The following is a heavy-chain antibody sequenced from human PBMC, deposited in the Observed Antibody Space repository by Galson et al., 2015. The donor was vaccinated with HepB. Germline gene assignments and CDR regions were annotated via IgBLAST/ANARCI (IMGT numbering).Heavy chain of an antibody. Sequence: SVKVSCKASGYTFTSYAMNWVRQVPRQGLEWMGWINTNTGNPTYAQGFTGRFVFSLDTSVSTAYLQISSLKAEDTAVYYCARVQDERWLQHYYYYYGMDVWGQGTTVTVSS. D-gene: IGHD5-24*01. J-gene: IGHJ6*02. CDR1: GYTFTSYA. V-gene: IGHV7-4-1*02. CDR3: ARVQDERWLQHYYYYYGMDV. CDR2: INTNTGNP.